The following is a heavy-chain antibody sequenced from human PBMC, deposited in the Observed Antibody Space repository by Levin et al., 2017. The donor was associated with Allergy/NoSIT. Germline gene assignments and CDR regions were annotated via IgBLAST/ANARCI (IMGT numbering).Heavy chain of an antibody. CDR3: ARVPHGGDGGMYYMDV. Sequence: PGGSLRLSCAASGFTFSSYSMNWVRQAPGKGLEWVSSISSSSSYIYYADSVKGRFTISRDNAKNSLYLQMNSLRAEDTAVYYCARVPHGGDGGMYYMDVWGKGTTVTVSS. CDR2: ISSSSSYI. CDR1: GFTFSSYS. J-gene: IGHJ6*03. V-gene: IGHV3-21*01. D-gene: IGHD4-23*01.